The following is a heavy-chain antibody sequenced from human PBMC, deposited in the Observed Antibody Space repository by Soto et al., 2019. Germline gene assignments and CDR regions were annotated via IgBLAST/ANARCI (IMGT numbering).Heavy chain of an antibody. CDR2: ISGGGGST. V-gene: IGHV3-23*01. Sequence: EVQLLESGGDLVQPGGSLRLSCTASGFSFSNCAMTWVRQAPGKGLEWVSAISGGGGSTFYADSVKGRFTISRDNSKNTLYLQMNSLRAADTAVYYCAKSGDYYGSSDYYRPDVFGVWGQGTLVTVSS. CDR3: AKSGDYYGSSDYYRPDVFGV. J-gene: IGHJ3*01. CDR1: GFSFSNCA. D-gene: IGHD3-22*01.